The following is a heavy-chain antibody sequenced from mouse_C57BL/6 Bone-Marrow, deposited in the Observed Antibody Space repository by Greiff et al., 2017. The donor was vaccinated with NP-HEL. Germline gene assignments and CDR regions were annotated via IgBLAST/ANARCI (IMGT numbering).Heavy chain of an antibody. D-gene: IGHD2-3*01. Sequence: VQLQQSGAELARPGASVKLSCKASGYTFTSYGISWVKQRTGQGLEWIGEIYPRSGNTYYNEKFKGKATLTADKSSSTAYMELRSLTSEDSAVYFCARWLLLHWYFDVWGTGTTVTVSS. CDR2: IYPRSGNT. J-gene: IGHJ1*03. CDR3: ARWLLLHWYFDV. V-gene: IGHV1-81*01. CDR1: GYTFTSYG.